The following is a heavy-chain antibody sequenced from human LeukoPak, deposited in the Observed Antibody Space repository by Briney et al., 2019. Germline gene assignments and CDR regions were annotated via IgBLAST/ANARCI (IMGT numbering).Heavy chain of an antibody. V-gene: IGHV4-31*03. Sequence: SETLSLTCTVSGGSISSGGYYWSWIRQHPGKGLEWIGYIYYSGSTYYNPYLKSRVTKSVDTSKNQFSPKLSSVTAADTAVYYCARYVWGSSIAAAGGYLDYWGQGTLVTVSS. D-gene: IGHD6-13*01. CDR2: IYYSGST. J-gene: IGHJ4*02. CDR1: GGSISSGGYY. CDR3: ARYVWGSSIAAAGGYLDY.